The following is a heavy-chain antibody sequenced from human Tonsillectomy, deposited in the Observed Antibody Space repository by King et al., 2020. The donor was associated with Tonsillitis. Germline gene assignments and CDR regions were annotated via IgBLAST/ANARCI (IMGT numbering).Heavy chain of an antibody. CDR3: AKNSSSSLAFDI. V-gene: IGHV3-30*18. CDR1: GFTFSTYG. CDR2: ISYDGSKK. D-gene: IGHD6-6*01. Sequence: QLVQSGGGVVQPGRSLRLSCAASGFTFSTYGMHWVRQAPGKGLEWVAVISYDGSKKYYADSVKGRFTISRDNSKNTLYLQMNSLRAEDTAVYYCAKNSSSSLAFDIWGQGTMVTVSS. J-gene: IGHJ3*02.